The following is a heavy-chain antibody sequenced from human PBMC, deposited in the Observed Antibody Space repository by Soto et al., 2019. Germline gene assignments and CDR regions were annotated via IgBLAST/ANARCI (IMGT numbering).Heavy chain of an antibody. CDR1: GFSFSDYS. CDR3: ARDLEYSSSWYYYYGLDV. Sequence: GGSLRLSCAAYGFSFSDYSMNWVRQAPGKGLEWLSYISRSGSLNYYADSVKGRFTISRDNAKNSLYLEMNSVRDEDTAMYYCARDLEYSSSWYYYYGLDVWGHGTTVTVSS. J-gene: IGHJ6*02. V-gene: IGHV3-48*02. CDR2: ISRSGSLN. D-gene: IGHD6-6*01.